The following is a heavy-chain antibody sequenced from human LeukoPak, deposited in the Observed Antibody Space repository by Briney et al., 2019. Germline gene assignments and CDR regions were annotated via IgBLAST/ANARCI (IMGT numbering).Heavy chain of an antibody. CDR1: GGTFSSYA. CDR2: IIPIFGTA. CDR3: ARDLVHDGCSSTSCYPDYFDY. D-gene: IGHD2-2*01. Sequence: SVKVSCKASGGTFSSYAISWVRQAPGLGLEWMGGIIPIFGTANYAQKFQGRVTITADESTSTAYMELSSLRSEDTAVYYCARDLVHDGCSSTSCYPDYFDYWGQGTLVTVSS. J-gene: IGHJ4*02. V-gene: IGHV1-69*13.